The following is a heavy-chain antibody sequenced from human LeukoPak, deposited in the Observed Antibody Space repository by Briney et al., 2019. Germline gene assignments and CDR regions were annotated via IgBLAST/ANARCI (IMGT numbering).Heavy chain of an antibody. CDR1: RFTFGNNA. Sequence: PGRSLRLSCAASRFTFGNNAMHWVRQTPGKGLEWVSVISSDGSSKFYADSVKGRFTISRHNSKNTLYLQMNSLRTEDTAVYYCARHYPTSGSLDYWGQGTLVTVSS. CDR3: ARHYPTSGSLDY. V-gene: IGHV3-30-3*01. CDR2: ISSDGSSK. J-gene: IGHJ4*02. D-gene: IGHD3-10*01.